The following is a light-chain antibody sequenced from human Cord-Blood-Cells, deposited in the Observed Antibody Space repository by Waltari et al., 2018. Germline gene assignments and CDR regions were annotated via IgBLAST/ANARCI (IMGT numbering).Light chain of an antibody. CDR1: SSDVGGYNY. J-gene: IGLJ1*01. V-gene: IGLV2-14*01. CDR3: SSYTSSSTLEV. Sequence: QSALTQPASVSGSPGQSITISCTGTSSDVGGYNYVSWYQQHHGKAHKLMIYDFSNRPSGVSNRFSGSKSCNTASLTISGLQAEDEADYYCSSYTSSSTLEVFGTGTKVTVL. CDR2: DFS.